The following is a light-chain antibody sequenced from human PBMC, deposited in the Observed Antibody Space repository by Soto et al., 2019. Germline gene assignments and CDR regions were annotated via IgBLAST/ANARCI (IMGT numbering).Light chain of an antibody. CDR2: DVN. CDR3: SSHSSSSTLVV. J-gene: IGLJ2*01. Sequence: QSALSQPASMSGSPGQSITISCTGTSSDVGGYNYVSWYRQYPGKAPKLIIYDVNNRPSEVSNRFSXSXSXXTASLTISGLQAEDEADYYCSSHSSSSTLVVFGGGTKVTVL. CDR1: SSDVGGYNY. V-gene: IGLV2-14*03.